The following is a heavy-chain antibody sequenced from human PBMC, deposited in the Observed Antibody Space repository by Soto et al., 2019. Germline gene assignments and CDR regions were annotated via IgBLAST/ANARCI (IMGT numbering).Heavy chain of an antibody. V-gene: IGHV4-4*02. CDR1: GGSISSSNW. J-gene: IGHJ6*02. Sequence: SETLSLTCAVSGGSISSSNWWSWVRQPPGKGLEWIGEIYHSGSTNYNPSLKSRVTISVDKSKNQFSLKLSSVTAADTAVYYCARGPPNVLRFLEWLAPPGMDVWGQGTTVTVSS. CDR2: IYHSGST. CDR3: ARGPPNVLRFLEWLAPPGMDV. D-gene: IGHD3-3*01.